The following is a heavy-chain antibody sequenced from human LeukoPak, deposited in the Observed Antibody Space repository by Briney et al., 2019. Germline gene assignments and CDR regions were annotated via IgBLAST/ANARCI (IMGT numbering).Heavy chain of an antibody. J-gene: IGHJ4*02. V-gene: IGHV1-2*02. Sequence: GASVKVSCKASGYTFTGYYMHWVRQAPGQGLEWMGWINPNSGGTNYAQKFQGRVTMTRDTSISTAYMELSRLRSDDTAVYYCARTNDYGANSCDYWGQGTLVTVSS. D-gene: IGHD4-23*01. CDR3: ARTNDYGANSCDY. CDR1: GYTFTGYY. CDR2: INPNSGGT.